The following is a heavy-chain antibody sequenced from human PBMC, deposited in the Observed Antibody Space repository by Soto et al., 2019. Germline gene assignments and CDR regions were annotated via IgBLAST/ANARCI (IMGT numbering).Heavy chain of an antibody. CDR3: ARDLFKMSTDGFDY. V-gene: IGHV3-30-3*01. D-gene: IGHD4-4*01. CDR1: GFTFSSYA. J-gene: IGHJ4*02. CDR2: ISYDGSNK. Sequence: QVQLVESGGGVVQPGRSLRLSCAASGFTFSSYAMHWVRQAPGKRLEWVAVISYDGSNKYYADSVKGRFTISRDNSKNTLYLQINSLRAEDTAVYYCARDLFKMSTDGFDYWGQGTLVTVSS.